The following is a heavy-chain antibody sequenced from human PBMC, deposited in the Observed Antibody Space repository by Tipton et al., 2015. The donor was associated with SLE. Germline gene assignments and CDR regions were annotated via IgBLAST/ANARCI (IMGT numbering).Heavy chain of an antibody. CDR3: ARDRRGWYFDL. CDR1: GGSITSNGVH. D-gene: IGHD3-10*01. J-gene: IGHJ2*01. CDR2: IYYDETT. V-gene: IGHV4-39*07. Sequence: TLSLTCSVAGGSITSNGVHWAWIRQPPGKGLEWIGSIYYDETTYYNPSLKSRVTISVDTSRNQFSLKLSSVTAADTAVYYCARDRRGWYFDLWGRGTLVTVSS.